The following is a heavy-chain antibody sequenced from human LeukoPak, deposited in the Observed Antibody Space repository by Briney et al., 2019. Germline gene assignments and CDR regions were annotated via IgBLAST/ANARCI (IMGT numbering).Heavy chain of an antibody. CDR3: AKAYSSGSDFDH. D-gene: IGHD6-19*01. CDR2: IKQDGSEK. J-gene: IGHJ4*02. V-gene: IGHV3-7*03. CDR1: GFTFSSYA. Sequence: PGGSLRLSCAASGFTFSSYAMSWVRQAPGKGLEWVANIKQDGSEKYYVDSVKGRFTISRDNAKNSLYLQMNSLRVEDTAVYYCAKAYSSGSDFDHWGRGTLVTVSS.